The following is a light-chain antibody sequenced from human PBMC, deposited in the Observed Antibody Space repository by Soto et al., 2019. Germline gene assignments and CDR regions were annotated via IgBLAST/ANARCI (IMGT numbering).Light chain of an antibody. V-gene: IGKV1-39*01. CDR1: QSISNH. CDR2: AAS. J-gene: IGKJ1*01. CDR3: QQRYSSPPT. Sequence: DTQLTQSPSLLSASVGDRVIITCRASQSISNHLNWYQQKPGKAPKLLIFAASSLQSGVPSRFSGSRTGPDFTLTISSLQPEDFATYYCQQRYSSPPTFGQGTKVDIK.